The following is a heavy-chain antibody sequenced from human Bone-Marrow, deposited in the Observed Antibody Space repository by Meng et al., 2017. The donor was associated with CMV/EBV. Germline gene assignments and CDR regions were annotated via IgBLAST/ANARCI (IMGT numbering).Heavy chain of an antibody. CDR3: TISLYYYDSSGSPALDY. V-gene: IGHV3-49*04. Sequence: GESLKISCTASGFTFGDYAMSWVRQAPGKGLEWVGFMRSKAYGRTTEYAAYVKGRFTISRVDSKSIAYLQMNSLKTDDTAVYYFTISLYYYDSSGSPALDYWGQGTLVTVSS. D-gene: IGHD3-22*01. J-gene: IGHJ4*02. CDR2: MRSKAYGRTT. CDR1: GFTFGDYA.